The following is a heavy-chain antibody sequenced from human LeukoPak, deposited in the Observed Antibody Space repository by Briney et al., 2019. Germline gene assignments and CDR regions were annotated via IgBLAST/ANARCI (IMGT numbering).Heavy chain of an antibody. CDR1: GGSISSSSYY. Sequence: PSETLSLTCTVSGGSISSSSYYWGWIRQPPGKGLEWIGSIYYSGSTYYNPSLKSRVTISVDTSKNQFSLKLSSVTAADTAVYYCARVPQQLGLTHYDYWGQGTLVTVSS. CDR3: ARVPQQLGLTHYDY. CDR2: IYYSGST. V-gene: IGHV4-39*07. J-gene: IGHJ4*02. D-gene: IGHD6-13*01.